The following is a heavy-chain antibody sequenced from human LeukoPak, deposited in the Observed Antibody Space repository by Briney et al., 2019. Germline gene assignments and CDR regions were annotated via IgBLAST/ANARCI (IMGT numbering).Heavy chain of an antibody. CDR1: GFIVDDYA. Sequence: GRSLRLSCAASGFIVDDYAMHWVRQAPGKGLEWVSSIRWNSRTIAYADSVKGRFTIARDNGKNSLYLQMNSLRSEDAALYYCAKDKSSTTKYYGMDVWGQGTTVTVSS. D-gene: IGHD2/OR15-2a*01. CDR3: AKDKSSTTKYYGMDV. CDR2: IRWNSRTI. V-gene: IGHV3-9*01. J-gene: IGHJ6*02.